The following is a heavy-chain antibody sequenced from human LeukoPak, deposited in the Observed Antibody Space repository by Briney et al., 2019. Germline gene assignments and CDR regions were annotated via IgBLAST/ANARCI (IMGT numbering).Heavy chain of an antibody. CDR1: GYTFTDYY. CDR2: VDPEDGET. V-gene: IGHV1-69-2*01. CDR3: ATDSDFWSGYLLDY. J-gene: IGHJ4*02. Sequence: ASVKVSCKVSGYTFTDYYMHWVQQAPGKGLEWMGLVDPEDGETIYAEKFQGRVTITADTFTDTAYMELSSLRSEDTAVYYCATDSDFWSGYLLDYWGQGTLVTVSS. D-gene: IGHD3-3*01.